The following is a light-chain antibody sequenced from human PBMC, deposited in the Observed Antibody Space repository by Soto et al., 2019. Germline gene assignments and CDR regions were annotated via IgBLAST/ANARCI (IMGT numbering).Light chain of an antibody. CDR2: ESS. CDR1: QGIYIY. CDR3: QQYDRLPYT. J-gene: IGKJ2*01. Sequence: DIRMTQSPSSLSASVGDRVTITCQASQGIYIYLSWYQQKPGKAPKLLIYESSNLETGVPSRFSGSGSGTDFTLTIRSLQPEDIATYYCQQYDRLPYTYGQGTNLEI. V-gene: IGKV1-33*01.